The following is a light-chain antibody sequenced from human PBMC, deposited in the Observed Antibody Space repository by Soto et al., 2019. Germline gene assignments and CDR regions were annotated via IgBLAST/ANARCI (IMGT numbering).Light chain of an antibody. CDR3: QQRSNWPIT. CDR1: QSVSSY. Sequence: EIVLTQSPATLSVSPGERATLSCRASQSVSSYLAWYQHKPGQAPRLLIYDASNRATGIPARFSGSGSGTDFTLTISSLEPEDFALYYCQQRSNWPITFGQGTRLEI. V-gene: IGKV3-11*01. CDR2: DAS. J-gene: IGKJ5*01.